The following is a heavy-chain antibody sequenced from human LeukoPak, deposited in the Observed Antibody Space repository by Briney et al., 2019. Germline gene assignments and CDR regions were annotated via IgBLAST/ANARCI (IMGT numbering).Heavy chain of an antibody. CDR3: AKRVFGVVSNWFDP. CDR1: GFTFSSYA. Sequence: GGALRLSCAASGFTFSSYAMNWVRQAPGQGLEWVSTISGSDVRTYYPASAKGRFTISRDNSQKPVLLQINSLRRGDTAGDYLAKRVFGVVSNWFDPWGQGTLVTVSS. D-gene: IGHD3-3*01. CDR2: ISGSDVRT. J-gene: IGHJ5*02. V-gene: IGHV3-23*01.